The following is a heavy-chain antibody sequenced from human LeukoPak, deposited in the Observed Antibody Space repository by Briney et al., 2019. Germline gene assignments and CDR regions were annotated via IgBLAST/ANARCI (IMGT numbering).Heavy chain of an antibody. J-gene: IGHJ4*02. CDR1: GYTFTSYA. V-gene: IGHV7-4-1*02. Sequence: ASVTVSCKASGYTFTSYAMNWVRQAPGQGLEWMGWINTNTGNSTYAQGFTGRFVFSLDTSVSTAYLQISSLKAEDTAVYYCASGYSSSWYANSFDYWGQGTLVTVSS. CDR2: INTNTGNS. D-gene: IGHD6-13*01. CDR3: ASGYSSSWYANSFDY.